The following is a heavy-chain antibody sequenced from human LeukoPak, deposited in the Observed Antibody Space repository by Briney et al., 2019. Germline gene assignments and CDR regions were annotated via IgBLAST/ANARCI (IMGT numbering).Heavy chain of an antibody. CDR2: INPSGGST. Sequence: ASLKDSCEASGYTFTSYYIDWVRQTPGQGLEWMGVINPSGGSTRYAQKFQGRVTMTGDPSTRTVYMELSSLTSDDTAVYYCARGTTDAYWGQGTPVTVSS. CDR3: ARGTTDAY. CDR1: GYTFTSYY. D-gene: IGHD1-1*01. V-gene: IGHV1-46*01. J-gene: IGHJ4*02.